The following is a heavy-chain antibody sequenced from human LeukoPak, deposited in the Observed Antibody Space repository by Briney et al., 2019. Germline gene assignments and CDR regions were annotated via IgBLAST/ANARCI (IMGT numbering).Heavy chain of an antibody. D-gene: IGHD3-10*01. CDR1: GGSISSYY. CDR3: ARDSHGSGSYDY. CDR2: IYYSGST. J-gene: IGHJ4*02. Sequence: SETLSLTCTVSGGSISSYYWSWIRQPPGKGLEWIGYIYYSGSTNYNPSLKSRVTISVDTSKNQFSLKLSSVTAADTAVYYCARDSHGSGSYDYWGQGTLVTVSS. V-gene: IGHV4-59*01.